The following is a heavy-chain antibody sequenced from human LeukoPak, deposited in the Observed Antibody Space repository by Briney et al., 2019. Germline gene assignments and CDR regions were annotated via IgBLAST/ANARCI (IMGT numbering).Heavy chain of an antibody. J-gene: IGHJ4*02. D-gene: IGHD1-1*01. Sequence: SETLSLTCIVSAGSISGYYWSWIRQPPGKGLEWIGYIYYSGTTNYNPSLKSRVSISVDTSKNQLSLRPTSVTAADTAVYYCARGGAGLAAAWYNLDYWGQGTLVTVSS. CDR1: AGSISGYY. V-gene: IGHV4-59*01. CDR3: ARGGAGLAAAWYNLDY. CDR2: IYYSGTT.